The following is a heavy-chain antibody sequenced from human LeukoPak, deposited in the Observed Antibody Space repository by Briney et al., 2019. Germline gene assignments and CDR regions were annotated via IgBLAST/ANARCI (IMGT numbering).Heavy chain of an antibody. CDR1: GFTLTGYS. CDR3: AREAYWGSSGKGFDS. J-gene: IGHJ4*02. Sequence: GSLRLSCAAFGFTLTGYSMNWFRQAPGKGLEWISYISITSDKIYYADSVKGRFTISRDNAWNSLYLQMNSLRDEDTAVYSCAREAYWGSSGKGFDSWGQGTLVIVSS. D-gene: IGHD4-23*01. V-gene: IGHV3-48*02. CDR2: ISITSDKI.